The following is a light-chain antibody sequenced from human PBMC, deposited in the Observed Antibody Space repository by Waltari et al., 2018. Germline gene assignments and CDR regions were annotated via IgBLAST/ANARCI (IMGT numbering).Light chain of an antibody. CDR2: GAS. CDR3: QQYHNWPPLT. CDR1: RSVSSE. V-gene: IGKV3-15*01. Sequence: EIVMTLSPVTLSVSPGERATLSCRASRSVSSELAWYQQKPGQAPRLLIYGASRRATGIPDRFSGSGSGTEFTLTISSLQSEDGGIYYCQQYHNWPPLTFGGGTKVEIK. J-gene: IGKJ4*01.